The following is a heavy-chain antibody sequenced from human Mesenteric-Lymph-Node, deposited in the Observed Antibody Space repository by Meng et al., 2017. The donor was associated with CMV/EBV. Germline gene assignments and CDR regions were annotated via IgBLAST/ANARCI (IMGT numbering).Heavy chain of an antibody. V-gene: IGHV4-34*01. Sequence: CAVYGGSFSGYYWSWSRQPPGKGLEWIGEINHSGSTNYNPSLKSRVTISVDTSKNQFSLKLSSVTAADTAVYYCARVRPRYYYGMDVWGQGTTVTVSS. J-gene: IGHJ6*02. CDR1: GGSFSGYY. CDR2: INHSGST. CDR3: ARVRPRYYYGMDV. D-gene: IGHD1-1*01.